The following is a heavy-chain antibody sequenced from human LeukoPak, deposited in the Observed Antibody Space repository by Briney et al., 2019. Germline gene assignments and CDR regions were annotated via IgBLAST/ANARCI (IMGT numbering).Heavy chain of an antibody. V-gene: IGHV3-23*01. CDR3: AKYCGGDCYSYYSDY. Sequence: GGSLRLSCAASGFTFSSYAMSWVRQAPGKGLEWVSAISGSGGSTYYADSVKGRFTISRDNSKNTLYLQMNSLRAEDTAVYYCAKYCGGDCYSYYSDYWGQGTLVTVSS. D-gene: IGHD2-21*02. CDR1: GFTFSSYA. CDR2: ISGSGGST. J-gene: IGHJ4*02.